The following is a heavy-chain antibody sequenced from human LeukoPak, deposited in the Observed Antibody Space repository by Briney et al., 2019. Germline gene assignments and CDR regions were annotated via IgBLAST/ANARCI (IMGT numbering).Heavy chain of an antibody. J-gene: IGHJ4*02. CDR3: ARAGAYHFDN. D-gene: IGHD3-16*01. V-gene: IGHV3-74*01. Sequence: GGPLRLSCAASGFTFTDYWMHWVRQAPGKGLVWLSIINTDTRGTYYADSVKARFTISRDNAENTLYLQMNSLRAEDTAVYYCARAGAYHFDNWGQGTLVTVSS. CDR1: GFTFTDYW. CDR2: INTDTRGT.